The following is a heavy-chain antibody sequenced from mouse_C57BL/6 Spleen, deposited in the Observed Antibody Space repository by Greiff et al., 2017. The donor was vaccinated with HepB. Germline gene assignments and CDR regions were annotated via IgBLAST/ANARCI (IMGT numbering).Heavy chain of an antibody. CDR3: ARESNYYGRILGDY. D-gene: IGHD1-1*01. CDR2: IYPGDGDT. CDR1: GYAFSSSW. J-gene: IGHJ2*01. V-gene: IGHV1-82*01. Sequence: LVESGPELVKPGASVKISCKASGYAFSSSWMNWVKQRPGKGLEWIGRIYPGDGDTNYNGKFKGKATLTADKSSSTAYMQLSSLTSEDSAVYFCARESNYYGRILGDYWGQGTTLTVSS.